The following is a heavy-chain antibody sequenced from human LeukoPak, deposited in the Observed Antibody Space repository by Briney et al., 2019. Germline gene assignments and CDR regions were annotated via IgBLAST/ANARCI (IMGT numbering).Heavy chain of an antibody. V-gene: IGHV4-34*01. CDR1: GGSFSGYY. D-gene: IGHD4-17*01. CDR2: INHSGST. Sequence: SETLSLTCAVYGGSFSGYYWSWIRQPPGKGLEWIGEINHSGSTNYNPSLKSRVTISVDTSKNQLSLKLSSVTAADTAVYYCAREGKLTVNTYYFDYWGQGDLVTVSS. CDR3: AREGKLTVNTYYFDY. J-gene: IGHJ4*02.